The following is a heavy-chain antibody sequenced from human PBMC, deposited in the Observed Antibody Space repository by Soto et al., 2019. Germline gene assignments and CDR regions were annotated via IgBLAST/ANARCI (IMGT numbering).Heavy chain of an antibody. CDR2: MNPNSGNT. J-gene: IGHJ3*02. CDR1: GYTFTSYD. Sequence: GASVKVSCKASGYTFTSYDINWVRQATGQGLEWMGWMNPNSGNTGYAQKFQGRVTMTRNTSISTAYMELSSLRSEDTAVYYCATHFNLAAVDAFDIWGQGTMVTVSS. V-gene: IGHV1-8*01. D-gene: IGHD3-9*01. CDR3: ATHFNLAAVDAFDI.